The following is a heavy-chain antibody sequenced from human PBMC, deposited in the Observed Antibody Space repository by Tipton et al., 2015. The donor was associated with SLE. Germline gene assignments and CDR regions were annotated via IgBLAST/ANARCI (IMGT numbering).Heavy chain of an antibody. Sequence: TLSLTCAVYGGSFSGYYWSWIRQPPGKGLEWIGEINHSGSTNYNPPLKSRVTISVDTSKNQFSLKLSSVTAADTAVYYCARRPYYDKGNWFDPWGQGTLVTVSS. V-gene: IGHV4-34*01. D-gene: IGHD3-9*01. CDR1: GGSFSGYY. J-gene: IGHJ5*02. CDR2: INHSGST. CDR3: ARRPYYDKGNWFDP.